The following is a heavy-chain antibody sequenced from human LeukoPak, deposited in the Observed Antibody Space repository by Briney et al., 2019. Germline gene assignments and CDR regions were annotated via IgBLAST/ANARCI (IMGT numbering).Heavy chain of an antibody. CDR3: AAPVVAAHDAFDI. CDR2: INPSGGST. J-gene: IGHJ3*02. D-gene: IGHD2-15*01. Sequence: ASVNVSCTASGYTFTSYYMHWVRQAPGQGLEWMGKINPSGGSTSYAQKFQGRVTMTRDTSTSTAYMELSSLRSEDTAVYYCAAPVVAAHDAFDIWGRGTMVTVSS. CDR1: GYTFTSYY. V-gene: IGHV1-46*01.